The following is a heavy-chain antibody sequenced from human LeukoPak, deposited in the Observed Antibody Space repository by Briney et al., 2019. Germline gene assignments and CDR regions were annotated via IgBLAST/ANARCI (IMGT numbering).Heavy chain of an antibody. CDR2: INHSGST. CDR3: AREGFGAFDI. CDR1: GLTVSTNH. J-gene: IGHJ4*02. D-gene: IGHD3-3*01. V-gene: IGHV4-34*01. Sequence: GSLRLSCAASGLTVSTNHMSWVRQPPGKGLEWIGEINHSGSTNYNPSLKSRVTISVDTSKNQFSLKLSSVTAADTAVYYCAREGFGAFDIWGQGTLVTVSS.